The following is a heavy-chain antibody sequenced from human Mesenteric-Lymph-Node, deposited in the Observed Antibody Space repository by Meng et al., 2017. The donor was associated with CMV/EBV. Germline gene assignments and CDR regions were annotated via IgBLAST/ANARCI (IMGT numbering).Heavy chain of an antibody. D-gene: IGHD6-19*01. CDR2: IRFDGSNK. Sequence: LSCAAFGFTFSVYGMHWVRQAPGKGLEWVAFIRFDGSNKYYADSVKGRFTITRDNSQSTVYLQMNSLRPEDTAVYYCVTALAVSFPGWGQGTLVTVSS. CDR1: GFTFSVYG. V-gene: IGHV3-30*02. J-gene: IGHJ4*02. CDR3: VTALAVSFPG.